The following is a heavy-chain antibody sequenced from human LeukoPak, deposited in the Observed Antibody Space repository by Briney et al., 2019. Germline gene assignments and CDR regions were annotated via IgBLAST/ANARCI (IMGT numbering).Heavy chain of an antibody. V-gene: IGHV3-48*04. CDR2: ISISSSTI. D-gene: IGHD5-24*01. J-gene: IGHJ6*02. CDR1: GLTFSSYS. CDR3: AREGSRDGYNRNYYYYYGMDV. Sequence: GGSLRLSCAASGLTFSSYSMNWVRQAPGKGLEWVSYISISSSTIYYADSVKGRFTISRDNAKNSLYLQMNSLRAEDTAVYYCAREGSRDGYNRNYYYYYGMDVWGQGTTVTVSS.